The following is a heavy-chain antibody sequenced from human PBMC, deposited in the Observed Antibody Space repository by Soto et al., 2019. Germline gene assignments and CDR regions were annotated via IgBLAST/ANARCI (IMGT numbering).Heavy chain of an antibody. CDR2: MNPNSGNT. D-gene: IGHD2-2*01. V-gene: IGHV1-8*01. CDR3: ARSGLVPAADNYYYMDV. Sequence: QVQLVQSGAEVKKPGASVKVSCKASGYTFTSYDINWVRQATGQGLEWMGWMNPNSGNTGYAQKFQGRVTMTRKTSISTSYMELSSLRSEDTAVYYCARSGLVPAADNYYYMDVWGKGTTVTVSS. J-gene: IGHJ6*03. CDR1: GYTFTSYD.